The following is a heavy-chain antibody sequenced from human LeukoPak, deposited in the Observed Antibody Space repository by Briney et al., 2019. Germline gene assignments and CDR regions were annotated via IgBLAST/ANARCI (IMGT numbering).Heavy chain of an antibody. Sequence: PSETLSLTCTVSGGSISSYYWSWIRQPAGKGLEWIGRIYTSGSTNYNPSLKSRVTMSVDTSKNQFSLKLSSVTAADTAVYYCARAARYNETSNFDYWGQGTLVTVSS. CDR3: ARAARYNETSNFDY. V-gene: IGHV4-4*07. CDR2: IYTSGST. CDR1: GGSISSYY. J-gene: IGHJ4*02. D-gene: IGHD5-24*01.